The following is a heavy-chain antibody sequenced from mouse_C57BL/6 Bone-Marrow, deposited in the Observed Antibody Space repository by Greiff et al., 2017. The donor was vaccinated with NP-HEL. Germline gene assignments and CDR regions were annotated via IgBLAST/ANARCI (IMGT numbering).Heavy chain of an antibody. CDR1: GFTFSDYY. CDR2: ISNGGGST. J-gene: IGHJ4*01. D-gene: IGHD2-12*01. CDR3: ARQGNYIQAMDY. V-gene: IGHV5-12*01. Sequence: DVQLVESGGGLVQPGGSLKLSCAASGFTFSDYYMYWVRQTPEKRLEWVAYISNGGGSTYYPDTVKGRFTISRDNAKNTLYLQMSRLKSEDTAMYYCARQGNYIQAMDYWGQGTSVTVSS.